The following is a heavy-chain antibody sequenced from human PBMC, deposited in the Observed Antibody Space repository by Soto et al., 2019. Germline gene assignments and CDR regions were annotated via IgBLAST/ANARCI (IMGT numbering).Heavy chain of an antibody. D-gene: IGHD6-19*01. CDR3: ADSSGWYSKAFDI. J-gene: IGHJ3*02. Sequence: PGGSLRLSCAASGFTFSSYAMSWVRQAPGKGLEWVSAISGSGGSTYYADSVKGRFTISRDNSKNTLYLQMNSLRAEDTAVYYCADSSGWYSKAFDIWGQGTMVTVSS. V-gene: IGHV3-23*01. CDR1: GFTFSSYA. CDR2: ISGSGGST.